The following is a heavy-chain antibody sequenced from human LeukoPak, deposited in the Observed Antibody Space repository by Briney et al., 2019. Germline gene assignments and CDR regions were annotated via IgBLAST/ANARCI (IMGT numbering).Heavy chain of an antibody. CDR2: INPNSGDT. D-gene: IGHD3-22*01. CDR1: GYTFTGYF. Sequence: GASVKVSCKASGYTFTGYFMHWVRQAPGQGLEWMGWINPNSGDTNYAQKFQGRVTMTRDTPISTAYMELSRLRPDDTAVYYCARDERYDSSGYPFDYWGQGTLVTVSS. V-gene: IGHV1-2*02. J-gene: IGHJ4*02. CDR3: ARDERYDSSGYPFDY.